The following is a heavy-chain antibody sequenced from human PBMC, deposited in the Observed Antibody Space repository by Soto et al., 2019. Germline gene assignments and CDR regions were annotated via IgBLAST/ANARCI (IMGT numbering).Heavy chain of an antibody. CDR2: IGGGDT. CDR3: AKDRQNFNSVWDPLDV. D-gene: IGHD2-21*01. V-gene: IGHV3-23*01. J-gene: IGHJ3*01. Sequence: PGGSLRLSCAASGFTFNTYAMSWVRQAPGKGLEWVAGIGGGDTHYADSVMGRFIISRDDPKSMVSLQMNSLRVEDTAVYYRAKDRQNFNSVWDPLDVWGQGTLVTVS. CDR1: GFTFNTYA.